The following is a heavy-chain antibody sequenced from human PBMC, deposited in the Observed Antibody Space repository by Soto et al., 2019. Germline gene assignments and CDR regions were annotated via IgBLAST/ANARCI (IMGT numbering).Heavy chain of an antibody. J-gene: IGHJ4*02. D-gene: IGHD3-9*01. CDR2: ISSSNTTI. V-gene: IGHV3-48*02. CDR1: GFTFSRYS. Sequence: PGGSLRLSCAASGFTFSRYSMNWVRQAPGKGLEWLSYISSSNTTINYADSVKGRFTISRDSAKNSLYLQMHSLRDEDTAVYYCARDDYDILTGYYRPLDYWGQGPLVTVSS. CDR3: ARDDYDILTGYYRPLDY.